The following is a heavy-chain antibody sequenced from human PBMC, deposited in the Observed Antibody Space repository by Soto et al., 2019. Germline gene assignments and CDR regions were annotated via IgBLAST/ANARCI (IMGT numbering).Heavy chain of an antibody. D-gene: IGHD4-17*01. J-gene: IGHJ4*02. CDR1: GFTVSSNY. CDR2: IYSGGST. Sequence: GGSLRLSCAASGFTVSSNYMSWVRQAPGKGLEWVSVIYSGGSTYYADSVKGGFTISRHNSNNTLYLQRNSLRAEDTAVYYCARVVYGDFTIDYWGQGTLVTVSS. V-gene: IGHV3-53*04. CDR3: ARVVYGDFTIDY.